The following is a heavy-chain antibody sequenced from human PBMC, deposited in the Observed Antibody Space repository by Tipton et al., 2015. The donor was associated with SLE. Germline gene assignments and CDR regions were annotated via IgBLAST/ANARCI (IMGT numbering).Heavy chain of an antibody. CDR2: ISGYNGNT. Sequence: QLVQSGAEVKNPGASVMVSCKASGYIFTDYGFSWVRQAPGQGLEWMGWISGYNGNTDYAQKLQGRVTMTTDTSTSTAYMELRSLRSDDTAVYYCARRTPETRGYYYYMDVWGKGTTVTVSS. V-gene: IGHV1-18*01. CDR1: GYIFTDYG. D-gene: IGHD1-14*01. J-gene: IGHJ6*03. CDR3: ARRTPETRGYYYYMDV.